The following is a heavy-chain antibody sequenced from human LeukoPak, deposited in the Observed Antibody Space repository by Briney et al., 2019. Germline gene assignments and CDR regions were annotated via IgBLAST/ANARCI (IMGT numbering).Heavy chain of an antibody. Sequence: GGSLRLSCAASRFTFSTYSMNWVRQAPRKGLEWVSYISDSSTYIYYADSVRGRFTISRDSAKSSLHLQMNSLRAEDTAVYYCARAYNGYDYFDYWGQGTLVTVSS. D-gene: IGHD5-12*01. J-gene: IGHJ4*02. V-gene: IGHV3-21*01. CDR2: ISDSSTYI. CDR1: RFTFSTYS. CDR3: ARAYNGYDYFDY.